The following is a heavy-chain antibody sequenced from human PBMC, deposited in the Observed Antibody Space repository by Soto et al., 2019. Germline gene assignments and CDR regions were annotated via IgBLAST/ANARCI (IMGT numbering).Heavy chain of an antibody. Sequence: RSLTCAVYGGSFSSYHWSWIRQTPGKGLEWIGEINHLTTTNYNPSLKSRVIISLDTPKNQFSLKLSSVTAADTAVYYCARGYDTALAPIFWGPGILAPVSS. J-gene: IGHJ4*02. V-gene: IGHV4-34*01. CDR2: INHLTTT. CDR1: GGSFSSYH. CDR3: ARGYDTALAPIF. D-gene: IGHD5-18*01.